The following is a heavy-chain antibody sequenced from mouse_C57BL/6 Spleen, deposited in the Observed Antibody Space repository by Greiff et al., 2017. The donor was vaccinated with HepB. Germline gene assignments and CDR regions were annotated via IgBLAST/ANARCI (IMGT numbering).Heavy chain of an antibody. CDR1: GYTFTSYW. D-gene: IGHD2-14*01. CDR2: IDPSDSYT. V-gene: IGHV1-69*01. Sequence: QVQLQQPGAELVMPGASVKLSCKASGYTFTSYWMHWVKQRPGQGLEWIGEIDPSDSYTNYNQKFKGKSTLTVDKSSSTAYMQLSSLTSEDSAVYYGARAGVRRGYYAMDYWGQGTSGTVSS. J-gene: IGHJ4*01. CDR3: ARAGVRRGYYAMDY.